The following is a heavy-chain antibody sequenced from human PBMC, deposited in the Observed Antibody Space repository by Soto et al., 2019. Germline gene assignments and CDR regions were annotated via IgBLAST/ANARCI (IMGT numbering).Heavy chain of an antibody. D-gene: IGHD3-16*01. Sequence: EVQLLESGGGLVQPGGSLRLSCAASGFTFSSYAMSWVRQAPGKGLEWVSAISGSGGSTYYADSVKGRFTISRDNSKNTLNLQMNSLRAEDTAVYYCAKGGGQGVYFDYWGQGTLVTVSS. CDR2: ISGSGGST. J-gene: IGHJ4*02. CDR3: AKGGGQGVYFDY. CDR1: GFTFSSYA. V-gene: IGHV3-23*01.